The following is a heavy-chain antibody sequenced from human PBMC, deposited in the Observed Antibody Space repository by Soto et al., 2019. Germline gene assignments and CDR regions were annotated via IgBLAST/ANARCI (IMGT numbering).Heavy chain of an antibody. D-gene: IGHD3-3*01. CDR2: IWYDGSNK. CDR1: GFTFSSYG. CDR3: ARDTKDLGPPYFDY. J-gene: IGHJ4*02. V-gene: IGHV3-33*01. Sequence: GGSLRLSCAASGFTFSSYGMHWVRQAPGKGLEWVAVIWYDGSNKYYADSVKGRFTISRDNSKNTLYLQMNSLRAEDTAVYYCARDTKDLGPPYFDYWGQGTLVTVSS.